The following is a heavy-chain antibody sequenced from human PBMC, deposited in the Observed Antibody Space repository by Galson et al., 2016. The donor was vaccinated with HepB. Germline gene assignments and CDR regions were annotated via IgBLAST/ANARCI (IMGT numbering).Heavy chain of an antibody. V-gene: IGHV3-64*01. J-gene: IGHJ6*02. CDR1: GFTFSNHA. CDR3: GRHHSTFVSSSLGGGMDV. Sequence: SLRLSCAASGFTFSNHAMHWVRQAPGKGLEYVSTIGSREDSTYYGNSVKGRFIISRDNSKNTLYLQMGNLRPEDMAVYYCGRHHSTFVSSSLGGGMDVWGQGTTVTVSS. D-gene: IGHD3-16*01. CDR2: IGSREDST.